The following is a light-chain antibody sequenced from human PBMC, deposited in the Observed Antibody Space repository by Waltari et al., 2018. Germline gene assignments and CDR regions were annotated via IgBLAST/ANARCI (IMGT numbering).Light chain of an antibody. CDR3: QQSYSTPLT. V-gene: IGKV1-39*01. CDR2: AAS. J-gene: IGKJ4*01. Sequence: DIQMTQSPSPLSASVGYRVTITCRASQSISSYLNWYQQKPGKAPKLLVYAASSLQSGVPSRFSGSGSGTDFTLTISSLQPEDFATYYCQQSYSTPLTFGGGTKVEIK. CDR1: QSISSY.